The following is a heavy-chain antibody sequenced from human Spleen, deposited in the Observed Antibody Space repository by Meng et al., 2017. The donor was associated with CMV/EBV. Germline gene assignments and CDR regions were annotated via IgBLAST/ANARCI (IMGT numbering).Heavy chain of an antibody. CDR1: GFTVSSKY. CDR3: AKGGSDRQWLLEDYFDY. CDR2: ISSSGDST. J-gene: IGHJ4*02. V-gene: IGHV3-23*01. D-gene: IGHD6-19*01. Sequence: GESLKISCAASGFTVSSKYMTWVRQAPGKGLEWVSVISSSGDSTYYADSVKGRLTISRDNSKNTLYLQMNSVRAEDTAVYYCAKGGSDRQWLLEDYFDYWGQGTLVTVSS.